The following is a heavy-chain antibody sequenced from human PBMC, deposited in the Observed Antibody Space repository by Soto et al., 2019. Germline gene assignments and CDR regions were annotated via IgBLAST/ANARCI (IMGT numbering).Heavy chain of an antibody. J-gene: IGHJ4*02. CDR3: ARDVDADFRTDFDY. CDR2: ISGNGEVI. CDR1: GFTFSSNW. Sequence: RPSCAASGFTFSSNWMTWIRRAPGKGLEWISYISGNGEVIQYAASARGRFTISRDNAENSVYLEMESLRDEDTALYYCARDVDADFRTDFDYWGRGTLVTVSS. V-gene: IGHV3-11*01. D-gene: IGHD4-17*01.